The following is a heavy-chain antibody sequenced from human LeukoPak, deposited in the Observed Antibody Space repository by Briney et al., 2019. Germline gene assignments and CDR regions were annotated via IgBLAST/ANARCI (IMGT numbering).Heavy chain of an antibody. CDR3: ARGPPYSDSWYGLDN. Sequence: GGSLRLSCAASGFTFSNGWMSWVRQAPGKGLEWVARINRDGSTTTYADSVKGRFTISRDNAKNTLYLQMNSLRDEDTAVYYCARGPPYSDSWYGLDNWGQGTLVTVSS. CDR1: GFTFSNGW. D-gene: IGHD6-13*01. CDR2: INRDGSTT. V-gene: IGHV3-74*01. J-gene: IGHJ4*02.